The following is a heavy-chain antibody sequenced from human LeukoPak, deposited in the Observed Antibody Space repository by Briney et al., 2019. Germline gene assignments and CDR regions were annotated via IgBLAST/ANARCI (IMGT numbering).Heavy chain of an antibody. J-gene: IGHJ4*02. Sequence: GGSLRLSCATSGFTFSSYSMNWVRQAPGKGLEWVSYISSSSSTIYYADSVKGRFTISRDNAKNSLYLQMNSLRAEDTAVHYCAREGRALDYWGQGTLVTVSS. CDR1: GFTFSSYS. CDR3: AREGRALDY. V-gene: IGHV3-48*01. CDR2: ISSSSSTI.